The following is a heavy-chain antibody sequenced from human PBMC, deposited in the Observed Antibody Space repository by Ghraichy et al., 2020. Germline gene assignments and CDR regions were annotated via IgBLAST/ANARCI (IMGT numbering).Heavy chain of an antibody. CDR3: ARPRVVTFGGVLDAFDI. J-gene: IGHJ3*02. D-gene: IGHD3-16*01. CDR1: GYTFTSYG. CDR2: ISAYNGNT. Sequence: ASVKVSCKASGYTFTSYGISWVRQAPGQGLEWMGWISAYNGNTNYAQKLQGRVTMTTDTSTSTAYMELRSLRSDDTAVYYCARPRVVTFGGVLDAFDIWGQGTMVTVSS. V-gene: IGHV1-18*01.